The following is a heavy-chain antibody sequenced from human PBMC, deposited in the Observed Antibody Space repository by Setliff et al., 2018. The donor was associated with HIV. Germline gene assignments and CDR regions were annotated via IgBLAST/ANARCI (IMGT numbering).Heavy chain of an antibody. CDR1: EFTFSNYA. CDR2: VSPGGGTT. V-gene: IGHV3-23*01. D-gene: IGHD3-22*01. J-gene: IGHJ4*02. CDR3: ARIPNHSSGFDY. Sequence: PRGSLRLSCVASEFTFSNYAMTWVRQAPGKGLEWVSSVSPGGGTTYYADSVKGRFTISRDNSKNTLYLQMNSLRAEDTAVYYCARIPNHSSGFDYWGQGTPVTVSS.